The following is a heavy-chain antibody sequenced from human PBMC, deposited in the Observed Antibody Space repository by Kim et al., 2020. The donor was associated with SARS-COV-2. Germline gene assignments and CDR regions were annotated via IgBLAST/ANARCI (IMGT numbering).Heavy chain of an antibody. CDR2: IKQDGSEN. D-gene: IGHD3-10*01. CDR3: ARGGYYGSGNHYSDY. Sequence: GGSLRLSCTASGFSFSSFWMTWIRQAPGKGLEWLANIKQDGSENYYVDSVKGRFTISRDNANNSLYLQFTSLRAEVTAVYFCARGGYYGSGNHYSDYWVQGTLVTVSP. CDR1: GFSFSSFW. J-gene: IGHJ4*02. V-gene: IGHV3-7*01.